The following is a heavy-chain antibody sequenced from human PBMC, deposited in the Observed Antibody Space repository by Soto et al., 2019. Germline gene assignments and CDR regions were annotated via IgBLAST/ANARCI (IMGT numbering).Heavy chain of an antibody. D-gene: IGHD3-10*01. J-gene: IGHJ4*02. Sequence: KTSETLSLTCSVSGYSISSGFYWDWIRQPPGKGLEWIGSIYHRGNTYYNPSHNGRITISLDTSKNQFSLRLTSVTAADTAVYYCARGEVRGLIATSLDYWGQGALVTVSS. V-gene: IGHV4-38-2*02. CDR3: ARGEVRGLIATSLDY. CDR2: IYHRGNT. CDR1: GYSISSGFY.